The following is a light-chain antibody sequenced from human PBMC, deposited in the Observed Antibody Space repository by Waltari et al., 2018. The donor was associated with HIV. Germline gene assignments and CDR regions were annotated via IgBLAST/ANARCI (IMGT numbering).Light chain of an antibody. V-gene: IGLV6-57*01. CDR2: EDN. J-gene: IGLJ3*02. CDR1: SGSSASNF. CDR3: QSYDSSNQWV. Sequence: NFMLAQPHSVSGSPGKTVTMSCTRSSGSSASNFLQWSRQRPDSSPTIVIYEDNQRPSGVPDRFSGSIDSSSNSASLTISGLKTEDEADYYCQSYDSSNQWVFGGGTKLTVL.